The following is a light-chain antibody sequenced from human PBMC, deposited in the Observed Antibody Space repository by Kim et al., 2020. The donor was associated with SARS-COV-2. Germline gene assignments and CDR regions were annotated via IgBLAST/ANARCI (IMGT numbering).Light chain of an antibody. V-gene: IGKV1-33*01. CDR2: DAS. Sequence: ASVGDRVTITCQASQDISKSLNWYQQKPGKAPKLLIYDASKVETGVPSRFSGSGSGTDFTFTISSVQSEDIATFYCQQSDNLPFTFGGGTKVDIK. CDR3: QQSDNLPFT. J-gene: IGKJ4*01. CDR1: QDISKS.